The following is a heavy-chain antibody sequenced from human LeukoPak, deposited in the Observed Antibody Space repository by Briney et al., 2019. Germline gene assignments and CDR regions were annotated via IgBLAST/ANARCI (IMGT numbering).Heavy chain of an antibody. D-gene: IGHD3-10*02. J-gene: IGHJ6*04. CDR1: GFTFSRYW. V-gene: IGHV3-7*01. CDR2: MKEDGSEK. Sequence: GGSLRLSCAASGFTFSRYWMSWVRQAPGKGLEWVGNMKEDGSEKYYVDSVKGRFTISRDNAKNSLYLQMNSLRAEDTAVYYCAELGITMIGGVWGKGTTVTISS. CDR3: AELGITMIGGV.